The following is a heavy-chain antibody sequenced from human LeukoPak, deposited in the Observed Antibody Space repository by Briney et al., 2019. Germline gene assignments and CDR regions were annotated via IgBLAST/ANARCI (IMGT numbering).Heavy chain of an antibody. J-gene: IGHJ3*02. V-gene: IGHV3-48*04. D-gene: IGHD2-2*01. CDR2: ISSSSSTI. CDR3: ARLEVPAAMAADAFDI. CDR1: GFTFSSYS. Sequence: PGGSLRLSCAASGFTFSSYSMNWVRQAPGKGLEWVSYISSSSSTIYYADSVKGRFTISRDNAKNSLYLQMNSLRAEDTAVYYCARLEVPAAMAADAFDIWGQGTMVTVSS.